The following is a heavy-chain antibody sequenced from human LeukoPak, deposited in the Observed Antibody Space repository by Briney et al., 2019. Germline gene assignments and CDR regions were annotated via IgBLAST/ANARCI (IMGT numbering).Heavy chain of an antibody. D-gene: IGHD6-13*01. CDR3: ARDMWQQFDWFDP. CDR2: INPNTGDT. V-gene: IGHV1-2*02. Sequence: ASVTVSCKASGYTFTAYYMHWVRQAPGQGLEWMGWINPNTGDTNSAERFQGRVTMTRDSSISTAHLELSRLTSDDTAVYYCARDMWQQFDWFDPWGQGTLVTVSS. CDR1: GYTFTAYY. J-gene: IGHJ5*02.